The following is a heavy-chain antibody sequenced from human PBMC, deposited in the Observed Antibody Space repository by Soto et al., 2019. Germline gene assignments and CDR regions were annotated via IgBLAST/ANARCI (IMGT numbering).Heavy chain of an antibody. J-gene: IGHJ4*02. CDR3: TVWGSGNDFGAA. V-gene: IGHV3-72*01. CDR1: GFTFSDHY. Sequence: EVQLVESGGGLVQPGGSLRLSCAASGFTFSDHYMDWVRQAPGKGLEWVGRSKNKADSYTTEYDASVKGRFTISSDGSKNSLFLQMNSLKTEVTAVYYCTVWGSGNDFGAAWGQGILVTISS. D-gene: IGHD3-10*01. CDR2: SKNKADSYTT.